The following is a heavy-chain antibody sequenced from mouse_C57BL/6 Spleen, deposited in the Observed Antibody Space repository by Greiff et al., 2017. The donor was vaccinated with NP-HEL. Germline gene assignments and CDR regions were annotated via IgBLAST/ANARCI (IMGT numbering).Heavy chain of an antibody. CDR1: GYAFSSSW. V-gene: IGHV1-82*01. D-gene: IGHD2-5*01. CDR3: ASSLYYSNPYAIDY. J-gene: IGHJ4*01. Sequence: VQLQQSGPELVKPGASVKISCTASGYAFSSSWMNWVKQRPGKGLEWIGRIYPGDGDTNYNGKFKGKATLTADKSSSTAYMQLSSLTSEDSAVYVCASSLYYSNPYAIDYWGQGTSVTVSS. CDR2: IYPGDGDT.